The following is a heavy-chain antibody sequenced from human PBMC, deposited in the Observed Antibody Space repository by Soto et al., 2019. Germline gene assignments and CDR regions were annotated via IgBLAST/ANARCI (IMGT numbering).Heavy chain of an antibody. J-gene: IGHJ5*02. CDR1: GFTFNSYS. D-gene: IGHD6-19*01. Sequence: EVQLVESGGGLVQPGGSLRLSCAASGFTFNSYSMNSVRQARXXXXEWVSYISSSSTTKYYTDSVKGRFTISRDNAKXSLXLQMXXXRXXDTXXYYCARPSCGWENWFDPWGQGTLVTVSS. V-gene: IGHV3-48*02. CDR2: ISSSSTTK. CDR3: ARPSCGWENWFDP.